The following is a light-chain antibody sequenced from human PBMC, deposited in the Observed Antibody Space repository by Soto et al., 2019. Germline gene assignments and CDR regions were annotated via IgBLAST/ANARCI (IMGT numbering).Light chain of an antibody. CDR2: RNN. J-gene: IGLJ2*01. CDR1: SSNIGAGFD. V-gene: IGLV1-40*01. CDR3: QSSDNRHVV. Sequence: QAVVTQPPSVSGAPGQRVTISCTGSSSNIGAGFDVHWYRQLPGTAPKVLIYRNNNRPSGVPDRFSSSKSGTSASLAITGLQAEDEADYYCQSSDNRHVVFGGGTKLTVL.